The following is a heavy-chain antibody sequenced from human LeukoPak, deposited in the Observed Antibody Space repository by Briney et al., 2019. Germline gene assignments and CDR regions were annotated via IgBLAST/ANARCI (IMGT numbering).Heavy chain of an antibody. J-gene: IGHJ3*02. V-gene: IGHV3-23*01. CDR2: VTGSGDST. CDR1: GFTFSSYG. D-gene: IGHD3-9*01. CDR3: AKNMGITIFKDAFDI. Sequence: GGTLRLSCAASGFTFSSYGMSWVRQAPGKGLEWVSGVTGSGDSTYYADSVKGRFTISRDNSKNTLYLQMSSLRAEDTAVYYCAKNMGITIFKDAFDIWGQGTMVTVSS.